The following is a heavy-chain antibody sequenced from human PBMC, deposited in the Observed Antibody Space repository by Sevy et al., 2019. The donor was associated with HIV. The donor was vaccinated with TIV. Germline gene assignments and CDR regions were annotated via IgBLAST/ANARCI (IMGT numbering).Heavy chain of an antibody. J-gene: IGHJ4*02. CDR3: AKDRRVVPAAIRYFDY. D-gene: IGHD2-2*02. CDR2: ISGSGGST. CDR1: GFTFSSYA. V-gene: IGHV3-23*01. Sequence: RGSLRLSCAASGFTFSSYAMSWVRQAPGKGLEWVSAISGSGGSTYYADSVKGRFTISRDNSKNTLYLQMNSLRAEDTAVYYCAKDRRVVPAAIRYFDYWGQGTLVTVSS.